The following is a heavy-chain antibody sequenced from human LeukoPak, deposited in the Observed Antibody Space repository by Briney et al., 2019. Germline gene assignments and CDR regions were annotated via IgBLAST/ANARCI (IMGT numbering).Heavy chain of an antibody. D-gene: IGHD4-17*01. CDR1: GFTLHTYG. J-gene: IGHJ4*02. V-gene: IGHV3-30*18. CDR3: AKDSTRDYGYYGMPES. CDR2: ISYDGNKG. Sequence: GGSLRLSCAGSGFTLHTYGMHWVRQAQGKGLEWVAYISYDGNKGYYTDSVKGRFTISRDNSKNILFLQMNTLRVEDTGVCYCAKDSTRDYGYYGMPESWGQGTLVTVSS.